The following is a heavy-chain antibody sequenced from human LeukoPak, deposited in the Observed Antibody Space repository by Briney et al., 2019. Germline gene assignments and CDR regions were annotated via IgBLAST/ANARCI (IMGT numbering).Heavy chain of an antibody. CDR3: ARLYDFWSGFYPYYFDF. Sequence: HGESLKISCKGSGYSFSNYWIGWVRQMPGKGVEWMGIIYPGDSDPKYNSSFQGQVTISADKSISTAYLQWSSLRTSDTAVYYCARLYDFWSGFYPYYFDFWGQGTRVTVSS. D-gene: IGHD3-3*01. CDR2: IYPGDSDP. V-gene: IGHV5-51*01. J-gene: IGHJ4*02. CDR1: GYSFSNYW.